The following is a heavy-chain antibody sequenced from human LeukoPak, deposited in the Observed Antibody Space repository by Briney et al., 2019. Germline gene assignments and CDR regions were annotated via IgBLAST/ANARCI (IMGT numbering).Heavy chain of an antibody. Sequence: GGSLRLSCAASGFTFSSYGMPWVRQAPGKGLGWVAFIRYDGSNKYYADSVKGRFTISRDNSKNTLYLQMNSLRAEDTAVYYCAKDPISTVPRGYFDYWGQGTLVTVSS. CDR1: GFTFSSYG. V-gene: IGHV3-30*02. J-gene: IGHJ4*02. CDR3: AKDPISTVPRGYFDY. D-gene: IGHD4-17*01. CDR2: IRYDGSNK.